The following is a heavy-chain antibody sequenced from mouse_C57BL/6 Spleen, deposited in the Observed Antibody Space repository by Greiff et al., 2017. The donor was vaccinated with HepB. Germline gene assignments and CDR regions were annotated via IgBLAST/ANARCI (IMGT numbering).Heavy chain of an antibody. Sequence: EVMLVESGPELVKPGASVKIPCKASGYTFTDYNMDWVKQSHGKSLEWIGDINPNNGGTIYNQKFKGKATLTVDKSSSTAYMELRSLTSEDTAVYYCARYYSNSFDYWGQGTTLTVSS. D-gene: IGHD2-5*01. CDR2: INPNNGGT. V-gene: IGHV1-18*01. CDR1: GYTFTDYN. CDR3: ARYYSNSFDY. J-gene: IGHJ2*01.